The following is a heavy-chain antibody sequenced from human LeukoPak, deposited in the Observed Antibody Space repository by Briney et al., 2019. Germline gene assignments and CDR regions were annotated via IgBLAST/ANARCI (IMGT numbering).Heavy chain of an antibody. CDR3: ARDPLSTNDFDM. CDR1: GVAITNSY. D-gene: IGHD1-1*01. J-gene: IGHJ3*02. Sequence: LETLSLTCTVSGVAITNSYWNWIRQSPGKGQEWIGYINYSGSTNYNPSLKSRVTISVDTSKNQFSLKLSSVTAADTAVYFCARDPLSTNDFDMWGQGTMVTVSS. V-gene: IGHV4-59*01. CDR2: INYSGST.